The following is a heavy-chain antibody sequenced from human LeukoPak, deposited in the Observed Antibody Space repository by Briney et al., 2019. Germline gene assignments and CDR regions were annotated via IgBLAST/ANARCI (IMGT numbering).Heavy chain of an antibody. J-gene: IGHJ5*02. CDR1: GGAISSYY. D-gene: IGHD3-22*01. V-gene: IGHV4-59*01. CDR2: IYSSGST. CDR3: ARGGRECYYDSSGYLNWFDP. Sequence: PSQTLSLTSTVSGGAISSYYWSWIGPPPGQGLDWIGYIYSSGSTTYNPSLKTRVTISVDTSKNQFSLKLSSVTAADTAVYYCARGGRECYYDSSGYLNWFDPWGQGTLVTVSS.